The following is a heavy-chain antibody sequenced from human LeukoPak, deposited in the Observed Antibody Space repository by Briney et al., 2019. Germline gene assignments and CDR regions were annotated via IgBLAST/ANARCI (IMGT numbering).Heavy chain of an antibody. Sequence: TGGSLRLSCAASGFTFSSYWIGWVRQMPGKGLEWMGIIYPGDSDTRYSPSFQGQVTISADKSISTAYLQWSSLKASDTAMYYCATAPFDYWGQGTLVTVSS. CDR2: IYPGDSDT. V-gene: IGHV5-51*01. CDR3: ATAPFDY. CDR1: GFTFSSYW. J-gene: IGHJ4*02.